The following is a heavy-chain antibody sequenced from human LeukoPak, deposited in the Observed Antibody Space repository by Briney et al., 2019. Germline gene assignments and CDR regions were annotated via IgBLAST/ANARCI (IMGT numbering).Heavy chain of an antibody. D-gene: IGHD6-19*01. Sequence: PGGSLRLSCAASGFSFSTYSMNWVRQAPGKGLEWVSSISSGGRYVYHADSVKGRFTISRDNAKNSLYLQMNSLRAEDTAVYYCTTDVRDEYTSGWYPIGYWGQGTLVTVSS. V-gene: IGHV3-21*01. CDR1: GFSFSTYS. J-gene: IGHJ4*02. CDR2: ISSGGRYV. CDR3: TTDVRDEYTSGWYPIGY.